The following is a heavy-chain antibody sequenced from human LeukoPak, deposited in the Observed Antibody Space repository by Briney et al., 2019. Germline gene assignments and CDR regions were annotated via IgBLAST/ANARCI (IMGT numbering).Heavy chain of an antibody. CDR3: AREDPLGEAYYDSPKSGAFDI. CDR2: IYYSGST. CDR1: GLSFTNAW. V-gene: IGHV4-59*01. D-gene: IGHD3-22*01. Sequence: GSLRLSCSASGLSFTNAWMTWIRQPPGKGLEWIGYIYYSGSTNYNPSLKSRVTISVDTSKNQFSLKLSSVTAADTAVYYCAREDPLGEAYYDSPKSGAFDIWGQGTMVTVSS. J-gene: IGHJ3*02.